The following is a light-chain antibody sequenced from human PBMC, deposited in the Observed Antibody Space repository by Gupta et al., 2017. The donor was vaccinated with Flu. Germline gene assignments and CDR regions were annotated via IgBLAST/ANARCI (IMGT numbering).Light chain of an antibody. Sequence: EIMMTQSPATLFLFPGERATLSCRASQTVNTNVAWYQQKPGQAPRLLIYGASARATGVPARFSGSGSGTEFTLTISSLQSEDFAVYFCQQYDNWPPYSFGQGTKLEIK. CDR3: QQYDNWPPYS. CDR2: GAS. CDR1: QTVNTN. J-gene: IGKJ2*03. V-gene: IGKV3-15*01.